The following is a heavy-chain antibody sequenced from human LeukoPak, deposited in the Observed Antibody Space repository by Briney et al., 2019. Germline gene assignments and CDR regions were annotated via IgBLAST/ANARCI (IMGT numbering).Heavy chain of an antibody. CDR3: AKSNSYGRYYYYGMDV. D-gene: IGHD5-18*01. V-gene: IGHV3-23*01. CDR2: ISGSSSNT. CDR1: GFTFSSYA. J-gene: IGHJ6*02. Sequence: GGSLRLSCAASGFTFSSYAMSWVRQAPGKGLEWVSTISGSSSNTYYADSVKGRFTISRDNSKNTLYLQMNSLRAEDTAVYYCAKSNSYGRYYYYGMDVWGQGTTVTVSS.